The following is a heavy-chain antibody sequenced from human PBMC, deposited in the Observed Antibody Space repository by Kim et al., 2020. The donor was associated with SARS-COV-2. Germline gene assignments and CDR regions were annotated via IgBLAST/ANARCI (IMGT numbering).Heavy chain of an antibody. CDR3: ARDRIKMSGSWPYYFDY. CDR1: GGTFSSYA. CDR2: IIPIFGTA. V-gene: IGHV1-69*13. J-gene: IGHJ4*02. Sequence: SVKVSCKASGGTFSSYAISWVRQAPGQGLEWMGGIIPIFGTANYAQKFQGRVTITADESTSTAYMELSSLRSEDTAVYYCARDRIKMSGSWPYYFDYWGQGTLVTVSS. D-gene: IGHD6-13*01.